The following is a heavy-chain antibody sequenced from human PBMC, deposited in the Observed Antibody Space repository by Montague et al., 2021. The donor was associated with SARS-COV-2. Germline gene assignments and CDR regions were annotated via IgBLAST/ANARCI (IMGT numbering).Heavy chain of an antibody. CDR2: IDWDDDK. Sequence: PALVKPTQTLTLTCTFSGFSLSTSGMRASWIRQPPGKALEWLARIDWDDDKFYSTSLKTRLTISKDTSKNQVALTMTNMDPVDTATYYCARSYYVILTAYYTPFDYWGQGTLVTVSS. V-gene: IGHV2-70*04. D-gene: IGHD3-9*01. CDR3: ARSYYVILTAYYTPFDY. J-gene: IGHJ4*02. CDR1: GFSLSTSGMR.